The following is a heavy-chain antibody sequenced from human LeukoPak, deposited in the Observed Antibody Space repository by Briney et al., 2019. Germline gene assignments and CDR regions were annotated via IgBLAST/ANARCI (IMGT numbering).Heavy chain of an antibody. Sequence: ASVKVSCTSSGYTFIGYFIHWVRQAPGQGLEWMGWINPNGGRINYAQKFQGRVTMTRDTPISTAYMELSRLRSDDSAVYYCARDQRLVAGTFYFDYWGQGTLVTVSS. D-gene: IGHD6-19*01. CDR2: INPNGGRI. V-gene: IGHV1-2*02. CDR1: GYTFIGYF. J-gene: IGHJ4*02. CDR3: ARDQRLVAGTFYFDY.